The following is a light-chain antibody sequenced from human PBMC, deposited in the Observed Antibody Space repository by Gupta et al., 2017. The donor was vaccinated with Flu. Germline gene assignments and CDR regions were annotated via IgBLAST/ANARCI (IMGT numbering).Light chain of an antibody. V-gene: IGKV2-30*02. CDR2: MSS. Sequence: DVVVTQSPLSLPVTLGQPASISCRSSQRLIHSDGNTYLNWFHQRPGQSPRRLIYMSSNRDYGVPDRFSGSGSGTYFTLKISSVEAEDVGIYYCTQTKLCPWTFGQGTKVEIK. CDR3: TQTKLCPWT. CDR1: QRLIHSDGNTY. J-gene: IGKJ1*01.